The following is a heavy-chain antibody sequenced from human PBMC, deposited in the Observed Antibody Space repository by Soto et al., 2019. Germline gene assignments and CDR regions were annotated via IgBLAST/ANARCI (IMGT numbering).Heavy chain of an antibody. D-gene: IGHD3-16*02. J-gene: IGHJ5*02. Sequence: QVQLQQWGAGLVKPSATLSLTCGLSGAAFSDYTWSWGRQAPGGGLRWIGEGNRGGRTKSSPSLERRVTISVDPSRNQVSLELRAVTAADTAIYYCARLEEDNVWGTDRYLDLWGQGALVTVSS. CDR2: GNRGGRT. CDR1: GAAFSDYT. CDR3: ARLEEDNVWGTDRYLDL. V-gene: IGHV4-34*01.